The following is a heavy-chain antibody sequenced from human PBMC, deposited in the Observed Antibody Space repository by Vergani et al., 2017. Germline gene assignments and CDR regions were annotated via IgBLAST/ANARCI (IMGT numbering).Heavy chain of an antibody. J-gene: IGHJ6*03. V-gene: IGHV4-4*03. CDR2: IFYSGTT. CDR1: GDSISSNNC. D-gene: IGHD6-25*01. CDR3: ARVDTQVPATSHFYYMDV. Sequence: QVQLQESGPGLVKPPGTLSLTCAVSGDSISSNNCWTWVRQPPGKGLEWIGDIFYSGTTYDNPSLRSRLTISVDTSQNQFSLKLRSVTAADTAVYYCARVDTQVPATSHFYYMDVWGKGTTVVVSS.